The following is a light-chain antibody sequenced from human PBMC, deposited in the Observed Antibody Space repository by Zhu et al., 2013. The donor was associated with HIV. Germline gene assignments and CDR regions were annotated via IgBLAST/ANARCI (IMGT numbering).Light chain of an antibody. CDR1: QTLNGNY. J-gene: IGKJ1*01. Sequence: EIVLTQSPGTVSLSPGQRGTLSCGASQTLNGNYLAWYQVKPGQAPRLLIHGASNRATGIPDRFSGSGSGTDFTLTITKLDPEDFAVYYCQQYGSSPRTFGQGTNVEIK. CDR3: QQYGSSPRT. CDR2: GAS. V-gene: IGKV3-20*01.